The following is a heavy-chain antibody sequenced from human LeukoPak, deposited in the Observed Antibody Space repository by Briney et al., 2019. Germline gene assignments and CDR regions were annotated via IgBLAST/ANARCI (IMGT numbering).Heavy chain of an antibody. Sequence: GGSLRLSCAASGFTFSNYWMHWVRQAPGKGLVWVSRINSDGINTSYADSVKGRFTISRDNAKNTLNLQMNSLRAEDTAVYYCARGDGGSYFDYWGQGTLVTVSS. CDR1: GFTFSNYW. D-gene: IGHD1-26*01. CDR3: ARGDGGSYFDY. V-gene: IGHV3-74*01. CDR2: INSDGINT. J-gene: IGHJ4*02.